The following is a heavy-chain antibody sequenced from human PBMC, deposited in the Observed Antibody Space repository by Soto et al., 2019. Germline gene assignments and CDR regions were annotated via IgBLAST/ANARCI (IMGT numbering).Heavy chain of an antibody. CDR1: GFTFSSYW. Sequence: EVQLVESGGGLVQPGGSLRLSCAASGFTFSSYWMSWVRQAPGKGLEWVANIKQDGSEKYYVDSVKGRFTISRDNAKNSLYLQMNSLRAEDMALYYCAREGEGDFWSGYYTHYYYMDVWGKGTAVTVAS. J-gene: IGHJ6*03. D-gene: IGHD3-3*01. CDR2: IKQDGSEK. V-gene: IGHV3-7*01. CDR3: AREGEGDFWSGYYTHYYYMDV.